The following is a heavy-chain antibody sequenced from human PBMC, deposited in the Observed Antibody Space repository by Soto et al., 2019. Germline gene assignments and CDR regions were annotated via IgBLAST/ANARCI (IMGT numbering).Heavy chain of an antibody. V-gene: IGHV4-34*01. J-gene: IGHJ4*02. CDR1: GGSFSGYY. CDR3: ARAWGGVPDY. Sequence: QVQLQQWGAGLLKPSETLSLTCAVYGGSFSGYYWSWIRQPPGKGLEWIGEINHSGSTNYNPSLTRRVTISVDTSKNQCSLKLSSVTAADTAVYYCARAWGGVPDYWGQGTLVTVSS. D-gene: IGHD3-16*01. CDR2: INHSGST.